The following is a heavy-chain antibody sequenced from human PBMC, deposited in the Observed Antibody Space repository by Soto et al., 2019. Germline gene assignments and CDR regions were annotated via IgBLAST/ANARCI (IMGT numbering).Heavy chain of an antibody. V-gene: IGHV3-21*01. CDR1: GFTFSSYS. D-gene: IGHD3-10*01. Sequence: GGSLRLSCAASGFTFSSYSMNWVRQAPGKGLEWVSSISSSSSYIYYADSVKGRFTISRDNAKNSLYLQMSSLRAEDTAVYYCARAGLLWRVGPTDYWGQGTLVTVSS. CDR2: ISSSSSYI. J-gene: IGHJ4*02. CDR3: ARAGLLWRVGPTDY.